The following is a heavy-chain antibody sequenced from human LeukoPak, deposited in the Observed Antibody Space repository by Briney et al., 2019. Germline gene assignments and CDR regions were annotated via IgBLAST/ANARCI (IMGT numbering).Heavy chain of an antibody. Sequence: GGSLRLSCAASRFTFCSSAMSWVRQAPGKRLEWVSTISDSGGSTYYADSVKGRFTISRDNSKSTLYLQVNILRAEDTAVYYCAKSHSEAQRGYFDYRGQGTLVTVSS. CDR3: AKSHSEAQRGYFDY. CDR2: ISDSGGST. V-gene: IGHV3-23*01. D-gene: IGHD3-10*01. CDR1: RFTFCSSA. J-gene: IGHJ4*02.